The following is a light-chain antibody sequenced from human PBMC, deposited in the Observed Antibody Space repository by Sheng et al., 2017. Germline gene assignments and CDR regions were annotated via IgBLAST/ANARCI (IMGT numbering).Light chain of an antibody. J-gene: IGKJ2*01. CDR2: DGS. CDR1: QSVTSN. Sequence: EIVMTQSPATLSVSPGERATLSCRASQSVTSNLAWYQQKPGQAPRLLIYDGSNRATGIPARFSGSGSGTEFTLTISSLQSEDFAVYYCQQDKNWPYTFGKGTKLEI. CDR3: QQDKNWPYT. V-gene: IGKV3-15*01.